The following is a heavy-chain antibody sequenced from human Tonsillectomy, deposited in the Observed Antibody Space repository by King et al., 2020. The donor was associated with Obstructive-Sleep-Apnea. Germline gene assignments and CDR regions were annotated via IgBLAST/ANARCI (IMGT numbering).Heavy chain of an antibody. J-gene: IGHJ6*02. D-gene: IGHD2-2*03. Sequence: QLQESGPGLVKPSETLSLTCTVSGGSIGSSSYYWGWIRQPPGKGLEWIGRIKYSGSTYYTPSLRSRVSISVDTSKNQLSLRLTSVTAADTAVYYCARLDIEYSYRYGMDVWGQGTTVTVSS. CDR3: ARLDIEYSYRYGMDV. CDR2: IKYSGST. V-gene: IGHV4-39*07. CDR1: GGSIGSSSYY.